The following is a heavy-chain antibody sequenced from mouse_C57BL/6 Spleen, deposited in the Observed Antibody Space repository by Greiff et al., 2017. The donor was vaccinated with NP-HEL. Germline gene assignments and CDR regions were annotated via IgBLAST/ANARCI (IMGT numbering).Heavy chain of an antibody. Sequence: VQRKQSGAELARPGASVKMSCKASGYTFTSYTMHWVKQRPGQGLEWIGYINPSSGYTKYNQKFKDKATLTADKSSSTAYMQLSSLTSEDSAVYYCARERVDYYVSIWYYFDYWGQGTTLTVSS. CDR1: GYTFTSYT. J-gene: IGHJ2*01. D-gene: IGHD1-1*01. V-gene: IGHV1-4*01. CDR2: INPSSGYT. CDR3: ARERVDYYVSIWYYFDY.